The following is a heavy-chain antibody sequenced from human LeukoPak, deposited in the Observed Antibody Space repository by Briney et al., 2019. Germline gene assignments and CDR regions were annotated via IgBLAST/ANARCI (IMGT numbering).Heavy chain of an antibody. CDR3: ARITRGVGAHRWVSDAFDI. CDR1: GFTFSSYS. J-gene: IGHJ3*02. D-gene: IGHD1-26*01. Sequence: PGGSMRLSCAASGFTFSSYSMNWVRQAPGKGLEWVSSISSSSSYIDYADSVKGRFTISRDNAKNSLYLQMNSLRAEDTAVYYCARITRGVGAHRWVSDAFDIWGQGTMVTVSS. V-gene: IGHV3-21*01. CDR2: ISSSSSYI.